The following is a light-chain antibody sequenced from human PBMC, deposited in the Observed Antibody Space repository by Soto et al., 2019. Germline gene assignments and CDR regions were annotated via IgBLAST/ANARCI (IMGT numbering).Light chain of an antibody. CDR1: RIGTES. J-gene: IGLJ2*01. Sequence: SYELTQPPSVSVAPGQTARITCGGNRIGTESVHWYQQKPGQAPVLVGYDDGDRPSGIPERFSGSNSGNTATLTITRVEAGDEADYHCQVWDSSSDHRVVFGGGTKLTVL. V-gene: IGLV3-21*02. CDR3: QVWDSSSDHRVV. CDR2: DDG.